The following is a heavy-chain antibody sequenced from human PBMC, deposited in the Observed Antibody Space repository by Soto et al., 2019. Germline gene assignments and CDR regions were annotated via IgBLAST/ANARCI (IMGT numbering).Heavy chain of an antibody. V-gene: IGHV4-61*01. Sequence: QVQLQESGPGLVKPSETLSLTCTVSGGSVSSGRYYWSWIRQPPGKGLEWIGYIYYSGSTKYNPSLKSRVTISVDTSKIQFSLKLSSMTAADTAVYYCARSGSGSGWLGGQGTLVTVSS. CDR2: IYYSGST. D-gene: IGHD6-19*01. CDR3: ARSGSGSGWL. CDR1: GGSVSSGRYY. J-gene: IGHJ4*02.